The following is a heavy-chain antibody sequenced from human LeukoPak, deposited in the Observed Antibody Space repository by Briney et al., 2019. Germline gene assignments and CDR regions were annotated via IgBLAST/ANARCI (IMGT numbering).Heavy chain of an antibody. CDR3: VKVITGLDAFDI. V-gene: IGHV3-64D*09. J-gene: IGHJ3*02. D-gene: IGHD3-22*01. CDR1: GFTCSSYA. Sequence: PGGSLRLSCSASGFTCSSYAMHWVRQAPGKGLEYVSAMSSNGGSTYYADPVKGRFTISRDNSKNTLYLQISSLRAEDTAVYYCVKVITGLDAFDIWGQGTMVTVSS. CDR2: MSSNGGST.